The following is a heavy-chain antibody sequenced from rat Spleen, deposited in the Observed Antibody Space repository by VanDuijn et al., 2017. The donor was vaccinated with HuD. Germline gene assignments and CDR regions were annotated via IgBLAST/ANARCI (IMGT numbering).Heavy chain of an antibody. J-gene: IGHJ2*01. D-gene: IGHD1-11*01. V-gene: IGHV5-25*01. CDR3: ARGGGIDY. Sequence: EVQLVESGGGLVQPGRSLKLSCAASGFTFSNYDMAWVRQAPTKGLEWVASISTSGGSTYHRDSVKGRFTVSRDNAKSTLYLQMDSLRSEDTATYYCARGGGIDYWGQGVMVTVSS. CDR1: GFTFSNYD. CDR2: ISTSGGST.